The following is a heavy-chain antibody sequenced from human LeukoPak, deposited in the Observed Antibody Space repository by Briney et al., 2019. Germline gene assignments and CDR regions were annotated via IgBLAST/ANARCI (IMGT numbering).Heavy chain of an antibody. V-gene: IGHV3-33*01. D-gene: IGHD2-15*01. CDR3: ARDRGSDDPIDY. J-gene: IGHJ4*02. CDR1: GFTFNKYG. CDR2: IWHDGRNK. Sequence: GGSLRLSCAAPGFTFNKYGMHWVRQAPGKGPEWVAVIWHDGRNKYYADSVKGRFTVSRDNSKNTLYLQMSSLRAEDTAVYYCARDRGSDDPIDYWGQGTPVTVSS.